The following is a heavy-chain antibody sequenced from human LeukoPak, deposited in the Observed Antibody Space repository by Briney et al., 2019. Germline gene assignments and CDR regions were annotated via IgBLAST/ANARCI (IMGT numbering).Heavy chain of an antibody. D-gene: IGHD3-10*02. CDR2: ISGSGSSI. CDR3: ARDDVLSLGISFDL. J-gene: IGHJ2*01. V-gene: IGHV3-48*03. Sequence: RGGSLRLSCAGSGLTFSSFEMNWVRQAPGKGLEWVSYISGSGSSIYSADSVEGRFTISRDNAKHSLYLQMNSLRAEDTAVYYCARDDVLSLGISFDLWGRGTLVTVSS. CDR1: GLTFSSFE.